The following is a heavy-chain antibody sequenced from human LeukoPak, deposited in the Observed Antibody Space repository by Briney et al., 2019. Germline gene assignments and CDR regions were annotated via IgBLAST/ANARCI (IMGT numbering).Heavy chain of an antibody. D-gene: IGHD3-22*01. Sequence: SETLSLTCAVYGGSFSGYYWSWFRQPPGKGLEWIGEINHSGSTDYNPSLKSRVTTSVVTSKNQFSLKLSSVTAADTAVYYCAYSSGYQQHWGQGTLVTVSS. CDR1: GGSFSGYY. J-gene: IGHJ1*01. V-gene: IGHV4-34*01. CDR2: INHSGST. CDR3: AYSSGYQQH.